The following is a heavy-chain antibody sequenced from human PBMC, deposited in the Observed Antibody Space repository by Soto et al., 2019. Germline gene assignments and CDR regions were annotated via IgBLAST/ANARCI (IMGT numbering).Heavy chain of an antibody. CDR1: GGTFSSYA. Sequence: ASVKVSCKASGGTFSSYAISWVRQAPGQGLEWMGGIIPIFGTANYAQKFQGRVTITADESTSTAYMELSSLRSEDTAVYYCARGVVITRGLYYYYGMDVWGQGTTVTVSS. CDR3: ARGVVITRGLYYYYGMDV. CDR2: IIPIFGTA. V-gene: IGHV1-69*13. J-gene: IGHJ6*02. D-gene: IGHD3-22*01.